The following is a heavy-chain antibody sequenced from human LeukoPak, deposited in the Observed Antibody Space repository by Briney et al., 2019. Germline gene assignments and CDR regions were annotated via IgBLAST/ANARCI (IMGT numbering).Heavy chain of an antibody. J-gene: IGHJ4*02. CDR1: GFTFGSYA. Sequence: GGSLRLSCAASGFTFGSYAMHWVRQAPGKGLEWVANIEQDGSEKYYVDSVKGRFTISRDNARNSLYLQMNSLRAEDTAVYYCASLYCTHTTCYYFDYWGQGTLVSVSS. CDR2: IEQDGSEK. D-gene: IGHD2-2*01. V-gene: IGHV3-7*01. CDR3: ASLYCTHTTCYYFDY.